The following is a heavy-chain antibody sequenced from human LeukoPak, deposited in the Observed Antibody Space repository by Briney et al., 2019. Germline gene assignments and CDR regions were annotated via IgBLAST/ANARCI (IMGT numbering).Heavy chain of an antibody. CDR1: GFTFSTYA. Sequence: GGSLRLSCAASGFTFSTYAMSWVRQAPGKGLEWVSTISGSGGSTYYADSVKGRFTISRDNSKNTLYLQMNSLRGEDTAVYYCAKDGYSSGPGYFDYWGQGTLVTVSS. D-gene: IGHD6-19*01. J-gene: IGHJ4*02. CDR2: ISGSGGST. CDR3: AKDGYSSGPGYFDY. V-gene: IGHV3-23*01.